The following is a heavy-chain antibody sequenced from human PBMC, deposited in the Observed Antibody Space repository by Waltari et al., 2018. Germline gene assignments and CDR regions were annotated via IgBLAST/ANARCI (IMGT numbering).Heavy chain of an antibody. CDR3: ARGVGGAARGYYGMDV. CDR1: GYSFTSYD. Sequence: QVQLVQSEAEVKKPGAAVILSCKTSGYSFTSYDINWVRQASGQGPEWMGWLNPNSGDTAHANNFQGRITMTTDTSINTAFLELTSLRSEDTAVYYCARGVGGAARGYYGMDVWGQGTSVTVS. J-gene: IGHJ6*02. CDR2: LNPNSGDT. D-gene: IGHD1-26*01. V-gene: IGHV1-8*01.